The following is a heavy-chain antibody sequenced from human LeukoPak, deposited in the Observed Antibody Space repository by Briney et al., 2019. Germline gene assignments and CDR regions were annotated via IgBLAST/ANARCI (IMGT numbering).Heavy chain of an antibody. D-gene: IGHD2-21*02. CDR3: AKDLDVVVTTHDY. CDR1: GFSFSNHA. V-gene: IGHV3-23*01. J-gene: IGHJ4*02. CDR2: ISGSGRAT. Sequence: GGSLRLSCAASGFSFSNHAMSWVRQAPGKGLQWVSGISGSGRATYYADSVKGRFTISRDSSTNTLYLQMNSLRAEDTAIYYCAKDLDVVVTTHDYWGQGTLVTVSS.